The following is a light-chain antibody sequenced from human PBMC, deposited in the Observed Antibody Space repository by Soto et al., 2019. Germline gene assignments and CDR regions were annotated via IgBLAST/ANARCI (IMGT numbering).Light chain of an antibody. Sequence: VLTHPPSASGTPGQRFTISCSGNTSNIGRSTVSWYQQFPGAAPKLLIYGNTQRPLGVPVRFSGSKSDTSASLAISGLQSEDEADYYCATWNDGVFVFGIGTKVTVL. CDR1: TSNIGRST. CDR3: ATWNDGVFV. V-gene: IGLV1-44*01. CDR2: GNT. J-gene: IGLJ1*01.